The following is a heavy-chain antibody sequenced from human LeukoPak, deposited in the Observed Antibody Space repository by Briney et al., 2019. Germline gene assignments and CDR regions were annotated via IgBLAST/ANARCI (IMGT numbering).Heavy chain of an antibody. V-gene: IGHV4-34*01. CDR1: GGSFSGYY. D-gene: IGHD6-6*01. CDR2: INHSGST. CDR3: ARGTSENIPAAFDI. Sequence: SETLSLTCAVYGGSFSGYYWSWIRQPPGKGLEWIGEINHSGSTNYNPSLKSRVTISVDTSKNQFSLKLSSVTAADTAVYYCARGTSENIPAAFDIWGQGTMVTVSS. J-gene: IGHJ3*02.